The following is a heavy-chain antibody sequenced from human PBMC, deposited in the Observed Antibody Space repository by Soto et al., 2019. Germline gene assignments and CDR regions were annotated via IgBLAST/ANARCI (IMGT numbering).Heavy chain of an antibody. CDR3: ARSRDWGREVNNWLDL. V-gene: IGHV1-18*04. J-gene: IGHJ5*02. Sequence: QAQLLQSGGEVKKPGASVTVSCKASGYTFSDYGISWLRQAPGQGLEWMGWIIPNNVKTNYAQSLQGRATMTTDSSTSTAYMELRSLKSDDTAFYYSARSRDWGREVNNWLDLWGQGTLVTVSS. D-gene: IGHD3-16*01. CDR2: IIPNNVKT. CDR1: GYTFSDYG.